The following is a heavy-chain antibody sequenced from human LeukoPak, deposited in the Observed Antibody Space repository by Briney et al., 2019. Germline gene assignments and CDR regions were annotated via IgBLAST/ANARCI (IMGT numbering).Heavy chain of an antibody. V-gene: IGHV3-7*04. J-gene: IGHJ5*02. CDR3: AGGDYYGSGSARRHWFDP. Sequence: GGSLRLSCSASGFTFSSYCMNWVRQAPGKGLELVANIEQHGNEKYYMDSVKGRFTISRDNAKNSLYLEMNSLRAEDTAVYYCAGGDYYGSGSARRHWFDPWGQGTLVTVSS. CDR1: GFTFSSYC. CDR2: IEQHGNEK. D-gene: IGHD3-10*01.